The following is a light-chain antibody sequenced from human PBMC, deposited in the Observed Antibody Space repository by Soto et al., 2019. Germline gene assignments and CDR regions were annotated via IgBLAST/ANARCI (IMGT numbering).Light chain of an antibody. Sequence: DIQVTQSPSSVSASVGDRVTITCRASQDINNWLAWYQQKPGKAPKLLIYTTSNLQSGVPSRFSGSGSGTDFTLTINSLQPEDFATYYCQQANSFPLTFGGGTMVEIK. CDR1: QDINNW. CDR2: TTS. CDR3: QQANSFPLT. J-gene: IGKJ4*01. V-gene: IGKV1D-12*01.